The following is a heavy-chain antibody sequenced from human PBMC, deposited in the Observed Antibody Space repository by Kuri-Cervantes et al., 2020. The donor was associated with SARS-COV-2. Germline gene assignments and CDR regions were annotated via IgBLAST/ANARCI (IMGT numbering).Heavy chain of an antibody. D-gene: IGHD2-2*01. CDR1: GYTFTSYA. Sequence: ASVKVSCKASGYTFTSYAMHWVRQAPGQRLEGMGWINAGNGNTKYSQKFQGRVTMTRNTSISTAYMELSSLRSDDTAVYYCARSCSSTSCYDYYYYGIDVWGQGTTVTVSS. J-gene: IGHJ6*02. CDR2: INAGNGNT. V-gene: IGHV1-3*01. CDR3: ARSCSSTSCYDYYYYGIDV.